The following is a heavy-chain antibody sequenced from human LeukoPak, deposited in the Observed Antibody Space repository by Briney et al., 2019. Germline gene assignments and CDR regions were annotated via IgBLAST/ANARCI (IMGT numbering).Heavy chain of an antibody. CDR1: GYTFTSYD. V-gene: IGHV1-18*01. J-gene: IGHJ6*03. Sequence: ASVKVSCKASGYTFTSYDINWVRQAPGQGLEWMGWISAYNGNTNYAQKLQGRVTMTTDTSTSTAYMELRSLRSDDTAVYYCARAGGSYYSNYYYYMDVWGKGTTVTVSS. CDR3: ARAGGSYYSNYYYYMDV. D-gene: IGHD1-26*01. CDR2: ISAYNGNT.